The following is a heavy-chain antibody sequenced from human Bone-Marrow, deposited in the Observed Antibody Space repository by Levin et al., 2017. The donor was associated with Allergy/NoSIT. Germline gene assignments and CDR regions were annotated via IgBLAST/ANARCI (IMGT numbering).Heavy chain of an antibody. CDR3: VKDEGPFSSSFAFDC. V-gene: IGHV3-21*01. CDR2: ISGTGRHI. J-gene: IGHJ4*02. CDR1: GFNFASYG. Sequence: GGSLRLSCAASGFNFASYGMNWVRQAPGKGLEWVSSISGTGRHIYLADSLKGRFTISRDNAKNSLSLQMNNLRVEDTAVNYCVKDEGPFSSSFAFDCWGQGALVTVSS. D-gene: IGHD2-2*01.